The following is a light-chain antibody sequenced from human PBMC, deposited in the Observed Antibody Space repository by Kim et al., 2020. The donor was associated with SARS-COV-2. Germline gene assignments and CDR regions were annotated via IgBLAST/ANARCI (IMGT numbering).Light chain of an antibody. Sequence: VSQGQTASITGSGDKLGDKYACWYQQKPGQSPVLVIYQDRKRPSGIPERFSGSNSGNTATLTISGTQAMDEADYYCQAWDSSTEVFGTGTKVTVL. V-gene: IGLV3-1*01. CDR1: KLGDKY. CDR2: QDR. CDR3: QAWDSSTEV. J-gene: IGLJ1*01.